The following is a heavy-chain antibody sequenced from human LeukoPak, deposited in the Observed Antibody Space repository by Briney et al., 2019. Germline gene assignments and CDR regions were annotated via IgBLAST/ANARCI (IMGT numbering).Heavy chain of an antibody. CDR3: ARDLYPTWIQLLGPFDY. J-gene: IGHJ4*02. V-gene: IGHV1-46*01. D-gene: IGHD5-18*01. Sequence: TVKVSCKASGYTFTSYYMHWVRQAPGQGLEWMGIINPSGGSTSYAQKFQGRVTMTRDTSTSTVYMELSSLRSEDTAVYYCARDLYPTWIQLLGPFDYWGQGTLVTVSS. CDR2: INPSGGST. CDR1: GYTFTSYY.